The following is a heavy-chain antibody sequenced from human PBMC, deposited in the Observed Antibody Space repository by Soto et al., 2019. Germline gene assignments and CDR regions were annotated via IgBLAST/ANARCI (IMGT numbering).Heavy chain of an antibody. V-gene: IGHV1-46*01. CDR3: ASGGHVVVVTAALDY. CDR2: VNPSGGHT. Sequence: QVQLMQSGAEVKKPGASVKVSCKASGDTFTDYYIHWVRQAPGQGLEWMGTVNPSGGHTTYAQHFLGRVTMTRDTSTSTLYMELTSLPSADTAIYYCASGGHVVVVTAALDYWGQGTLVTVSS. CDR1: GDTFTDYY. D-gene: IGHD2-21*02. J-gene: IGHJ4*02.